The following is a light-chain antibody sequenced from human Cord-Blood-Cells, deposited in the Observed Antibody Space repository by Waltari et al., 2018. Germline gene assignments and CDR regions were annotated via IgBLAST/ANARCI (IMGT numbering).Light chain of an antibody. J-gene: IGKJ1*01. V-gene: IGKV3-11*01. CDR3: QQRSNWPPWT. Sequence: EIVLTQSPATLSLSRGDRATLSCRASQRVSSYLAWYQQKPGQAPRLLIFDSSNRATGIPASFSGSGSGTEFTITISSLEPEDFAVYYCQQRSNWPPWTFGQGTKVEIK. CDR2: DSS. CDR1: QRVSSY.